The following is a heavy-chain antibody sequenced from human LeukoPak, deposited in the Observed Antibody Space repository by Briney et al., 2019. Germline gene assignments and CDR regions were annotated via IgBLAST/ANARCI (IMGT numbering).Heavy chain of an antibody. CDR1: GFTFSSYS. D-gene: IGHD1-26*01. CDR2: ISSSSSTT. Sequence: GGSLRPSCAASGFTFSSYSMNWVRQAPGKGLEWVSYISSSSSTTYYADSVKGRFTISRDNSKNTLYLQMNSLRAEDTAVYYCARARGLPAYLDYWGQGTLVTVSS. V-gene: IGHV3-48*01. J-gene: IGHJ4*02. CDR3: ARARGLPAYLDY.